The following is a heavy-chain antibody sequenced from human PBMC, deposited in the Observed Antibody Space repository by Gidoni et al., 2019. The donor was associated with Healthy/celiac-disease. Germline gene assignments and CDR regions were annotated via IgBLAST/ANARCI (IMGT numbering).Heavy chain of an antibody. CDR2: ISSSGSTI. Sequence: QVQLVESGGGLVKPGGSLRLSCAASGCTCSDHSRSWIRQAPGKGLEWVSYISSSGSTIYYADSVKGRFTISRDNAKNSLYLQMNSLRAEDTAVYYCARDSGYSGGSDYYYGMDVWGQGTTVTVSS. CDR1: GCTCSDHS. D-gene: IGHD3-10*01. J-gene: IGHJ6*02. V-gene: IGHV3-11*01. CDR3: ARDSGYSGGSDYYYGMDV.